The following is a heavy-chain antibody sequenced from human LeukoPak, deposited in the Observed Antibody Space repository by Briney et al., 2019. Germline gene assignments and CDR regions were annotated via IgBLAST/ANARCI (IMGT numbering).Heavy chain of an antibody. Sequence: TGGSLRLSCAASGFTFSSYSMNWVRQAPGKGLEWVSSISSSSSYIYYADSVKGRFTISRDNAKNSLYLQMNSLRAEDTAVYYCARDLSITMIVAEGNWGQGTLVTVSS. CDR2: ISSSSSYI. J-gene: IGHJ4*02. CDR1: GFTFSSYS. D-gene: IGHD3-22*01. CDR3: ARDLSITMIVAEGN. V-gene: IGHV3-21*01.